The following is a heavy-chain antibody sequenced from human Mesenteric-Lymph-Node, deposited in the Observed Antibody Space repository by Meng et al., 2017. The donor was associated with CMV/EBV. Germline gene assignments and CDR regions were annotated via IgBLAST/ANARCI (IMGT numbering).Heavy chain of an antibody. Sequence: VPFGSGYWCGWVRRPPGSALEWVGRVSPTESISYHPSLKSRVTMSTDKSKNQFSLKLNSVTAADTAVYFCARSRCTKSSCYAGTFDYWGQGSLVTVSS. CDR2: VSPTESI. CDR3: ARSRCTKSSCYAGTFDY. J-gene: IGHJ4*02. V-gene: IGHV4-4*01. CDR1: VPFGSGYW. D-gene: IGHD2-2*01.